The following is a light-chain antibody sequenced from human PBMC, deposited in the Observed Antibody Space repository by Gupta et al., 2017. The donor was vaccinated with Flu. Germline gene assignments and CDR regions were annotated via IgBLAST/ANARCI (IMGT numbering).Light chain of an antibody. CDR1: NIEMKS. V-gene: IGLV3-21*02. J-gene: IGLJ3*02. CDR3: HVWDRGSDHGV. Sequence: GQTAKVTCGGDNIEMKSVHWYQQRPGQAPLLVVYDDRHRPSGIPERFSGSNSGNTATLTISRLEAADEADYYCHVWDRGSDHGVFGGGTKLTVL. CDR2: DDR.